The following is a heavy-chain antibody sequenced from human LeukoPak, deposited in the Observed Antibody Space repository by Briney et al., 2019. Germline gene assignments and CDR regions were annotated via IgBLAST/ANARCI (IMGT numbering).Heavy chain of an antibody. CDR2: IRSKAYGGTT. Sequence: GGSLRLSCAASGFTFSSYWMSWVRQAPGKGLEWVGFIRSKAYGGTTEYAASVKGRFTISRDDSKSIAYLQMNSLKTEDTAVYYCTTYYDFGVVITPGAFDYWGQGTLVTVSS. CDR1: GFTFSSYW. J-gene: IGHJ4*02. D-gene: IGHD3-3*01. V-gene: IGHV3-49*04. CDR3: TTYYDFGVVITPGAFDY.